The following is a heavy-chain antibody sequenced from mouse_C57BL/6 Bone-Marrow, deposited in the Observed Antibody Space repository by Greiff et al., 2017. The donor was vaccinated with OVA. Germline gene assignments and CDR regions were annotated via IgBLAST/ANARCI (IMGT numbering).Heavy chain of an antibody. J-gene: IGHJ1*03. CDR3: ERYSHTVVATDWYFDV. CDR1: GYSITSDY. V-gene: IGHV3-8*01. D-gene: IGHD1-1*01. CDR2: ISYSGST. Sequence: EVQLQESGPGLAKPSQTLSLTCSVTGYSITSDYWNWIRKFPGNKLEYMGYISYSGSTYYTPSLKSRISITRDTSKNQYYLQLNSVTTEDTATYYCERYSHTVVATDWYFDVGGTGTTVTVSS.